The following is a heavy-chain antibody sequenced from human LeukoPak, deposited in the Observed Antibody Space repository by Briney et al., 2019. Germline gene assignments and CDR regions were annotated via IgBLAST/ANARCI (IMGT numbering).Heavy chain of an antibody. Sequence: ASVKDSCKASGYTFTGYYMHWVRPAPGQGLEWMGWINPNSGGTNYAQKFQGRVIMTRDTSISTAYMELSRLRSDDTAVYYCARDPYSSGWYVIDYWGQGTLVTVSS. CDR3: ARDPYSSGWYVIDY. CDR2: INPNSGGT. V-gene: IGHV1-2*02. CDR1: GYTFTGYY. J-gene: IGHJ4*02. D-gene: IGHD6-19*01.